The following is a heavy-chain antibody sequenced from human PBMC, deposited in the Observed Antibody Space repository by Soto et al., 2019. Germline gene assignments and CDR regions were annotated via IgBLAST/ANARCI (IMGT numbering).Heavy chain of an antibody. CDR1: GYTFTSYG. D-gene: IGHD2-15*01. CDR3: ARGAVVVVAATQGYAFDI. Sequence: ASVKVSCKASGYTFTSYGISWVRQAPGQGLEWMGWISAYNGNTNYAQRLQGRVTMTTDKSTSTAYMELSSLRSDDTAVYYCARGAVVVVAATQGYAFDIWGQGTMVTVSS. CDR2: ISAYNGNT. V-gene: IGHV1-18*01. J-gene: IGHJ3*02.